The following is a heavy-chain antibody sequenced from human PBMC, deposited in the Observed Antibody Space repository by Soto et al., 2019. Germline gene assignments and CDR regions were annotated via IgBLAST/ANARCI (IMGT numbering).Heavy chain of an antibody. CDR3: ARDFLYYYDSSGYYYSYYYYGMDV. V-gene: IGHV4-34*01. J-gene: IGHJ6*02. D-gene: IGHD3-22*01. Sequence: SETLSLTCAVYGGSFSGYYWSWIRQPPGKRLEWIGEINHSGSTNYNPSLKSRVTISVDTSKNQFSLKLSSVTAADTAVYYCARDFLYYYDSSGYYYSYYYYGMDVWGQGTTVTVS. CDR1: GGSFSGYY. CDR2: INHSGST.